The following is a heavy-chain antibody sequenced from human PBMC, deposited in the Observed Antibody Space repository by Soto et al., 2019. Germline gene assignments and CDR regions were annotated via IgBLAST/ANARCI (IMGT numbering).Heavy chain of an antibody. J-gene: IGHJ4*02. D-gene: IGHD3-22*01. CDR3: ASYLRGYSYYYFDY. V-gene: IGHV4-31*03. CDR1: GGSISSGGYY. CDR2: IYYSGST. Sequence: SETLSLTCTVSGGSISSGGYYWSWIRQHPGKGLEWIGYIYYSGSTYYNPSLKSRVTISVDTSKNQFSLRLTSVTAADTAVYYCASYLRGYSYYYFDYWGQGSLVTVSS.